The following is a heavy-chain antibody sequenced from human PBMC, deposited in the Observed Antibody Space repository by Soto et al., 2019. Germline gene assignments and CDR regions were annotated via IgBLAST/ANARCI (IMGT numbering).Heavy chain of an antibody. CDR2: ISGSGGST. CDR1: GFTFSSHG. J-gene: IGHJ4*02. V-gene: IGHV3-23*01. CDR3: VKDRSDTWSFDY. Sequence: GGSLRLSCAASGFTFSSHGMHWVRQTPGKGLEWVSAISGSGGSTYYADSVKGRFTISRDNSRKMLYLQMNSLRPDDTAVYYCVKDRSDTWSFDYWGQGTLVTVSS. D-gene: IGHD2-8*02.